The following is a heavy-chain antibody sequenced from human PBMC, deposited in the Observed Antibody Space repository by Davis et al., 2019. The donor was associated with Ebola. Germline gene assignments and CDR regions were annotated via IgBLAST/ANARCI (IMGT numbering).Heavy chain of an antibody. Sequence: GESLKISCAASGFTFSSYGMHWVRQAPGKGLEWVAVISYDGSNKYYADSVKGRFTISRDNSKNSLYLQMNSLRAEDTAVYYCVRRVDYWGQGTLVTVSS. V-gene: IGHV3-30*03. CDR2: ISYDGSNK. CDR3: VRRVDY. CDR1: GFTFSSYG. J-gene: IGHJ4*02.